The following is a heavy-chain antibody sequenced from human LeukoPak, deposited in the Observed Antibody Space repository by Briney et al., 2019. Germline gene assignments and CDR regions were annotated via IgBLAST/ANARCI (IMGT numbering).Heavy chain of an antibody. CDR2: MNPNSGNT. V-gene: IGHV1-8*01. CDR3: ARGVYSSSWLSYYFDC. J-gene: IGHJ4*02. D-gene: IGHD6-13*01. Sequence: ASVKVSCKASGYTFTDYYMHWARQATGQGLEWMGWMNPNSGNTGYAQKFQGRVTITRNTSISTAYMELSSLRSEDTAVYYCARGVYSSSWLSYYFDCWGQGTLVTVSS. CDR1: GYTFTDYY.